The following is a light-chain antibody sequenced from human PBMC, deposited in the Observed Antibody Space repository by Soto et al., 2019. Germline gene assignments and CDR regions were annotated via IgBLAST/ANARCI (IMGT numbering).Light chain of an antibody. J-gene: IGLJ1*01. Sequence: QSALTQPASVSGSPGQSITISCTGASSDVGGYNYVSWYQQHPGKAPKLMIYEVSNRPSGVSSRFSGSKSGNTASLTISGLQSDDEADYYCSSYTDSRTYVFGTGTNVTV. CDR3: SSYTDSRTYV. V-gene: IGLV2-14*01. CDR2: EVS. CDR1: SSDVGGYNY.